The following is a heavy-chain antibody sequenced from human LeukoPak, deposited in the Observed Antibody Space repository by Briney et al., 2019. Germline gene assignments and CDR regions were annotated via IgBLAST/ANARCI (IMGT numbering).Heavy chain of an antibody. Sequence: GGSLRLSCAASGFTFSSYWMSWVRQAPGKGLERVANIKQDGSEKYYVDSVKGRFTISRDNAKNSLYLQMNSLRAEDTAVYYCARGRSGWFTRAYYFDYWGQGTLVTVSS. CDR2: IKQDGSEK. V-gene: IGHV3-7*03. CDR3: ARGRSGWFTRAYYFDY. D-gene: IGHD6-19*01. CDR1: GFTFSSYW. J-gene: IGHJ4*02.